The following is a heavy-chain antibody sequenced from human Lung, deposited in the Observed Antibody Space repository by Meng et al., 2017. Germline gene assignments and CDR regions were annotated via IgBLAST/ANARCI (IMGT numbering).Heavy chain of an antibody. D-gene: IGHD6-13*01. CDR3: ARDEDISAAGKLFGDY. CDR1: GYTLPDYW. Sequence: GQSGEEVKTPGASVKAVCRASGYTLPDYWLHWVRRAPGEGLEGMGRINPKSGDTHYAQRFQGRVTMTGDTSISTAYMVLSGMRSDDTAMYYCARDEDISAAGKLFGDYWGQGTLVTVSS. J-gene: IGHJ4*02. V-gene: IGHV1-2*06. CDR2: INPKSGDT.